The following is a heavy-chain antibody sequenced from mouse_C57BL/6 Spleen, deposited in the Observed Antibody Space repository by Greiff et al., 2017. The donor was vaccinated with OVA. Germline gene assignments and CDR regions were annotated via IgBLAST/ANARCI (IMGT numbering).Heavy chain of an antibody. V-gene: IGHV5-16*01. Sequence: EVMLVESEGGLVQPGSSMKLSCTASGFTFSDYYMAWVRQVPEKGLEWVANINYDGSSTYYLDSLKSRFIISRDNAKNILYLQMSSLKSEDTATYYCARDYGSRGFDYWGQGTTLTVSS. CDR3: ARDYGSRGFDY. J-gene: IGHJ2*01. CDR2: INYDGSST. D-gene: IGHD1-1*01. CDR1: GFTFSDYY.